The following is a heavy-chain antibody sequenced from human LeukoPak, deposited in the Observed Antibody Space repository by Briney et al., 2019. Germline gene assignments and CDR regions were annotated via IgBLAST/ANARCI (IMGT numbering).Heavy chain of an antibody. J-gene: IGHJ4*02. CDR3: ARAFRVDYDILTGYPSYYFDY. CDR2: INHSGST. Sequence: SETLSLTCAVYGGSFSGYYWSWIRQPPGKGLEWIGEINHSGSTNYNPSLKSRVTISVDTSKNQFSLKLSSVTAADTAVYYCARAFRVDYDILTGYPSYYFDYWGQGTLVTVSS. D-gene: IGHD3-9*01. CDR1: GGSFSGYY. V-gene: IGHV4-34*01.